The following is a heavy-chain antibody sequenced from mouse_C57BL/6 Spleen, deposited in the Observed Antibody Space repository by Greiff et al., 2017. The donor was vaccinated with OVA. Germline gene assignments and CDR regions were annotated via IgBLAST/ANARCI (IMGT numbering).Heavy chain of an antibody. CDR3: ARWDYNWYFDV. CDR1: GYTFTDYY. D-gene: IGHD2-4*01. V-gene: IGHV1-26*01. CDR2: INPNNGGT. Sequence: EVQLQQSGPELVKPGASVKISCKASGYTFTDYYMNWVKQSHGKSLEWIGDINPNNGGTSYNQKFKGKATLTVDKSSSTAYMELRSLTSEDSAVYYCARWDYNWYFDVWGTGTTVTVSS. J-gene: IGHJ1*03.